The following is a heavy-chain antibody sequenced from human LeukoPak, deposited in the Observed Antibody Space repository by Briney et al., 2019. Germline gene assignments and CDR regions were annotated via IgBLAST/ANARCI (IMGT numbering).Heavy chain of an antibody. J-gene: IGHJ5*02. CDR2: IYQTGST. Sequence: PSGTLSLTCAVSGGSINNYKWRSWVRQPPGKGMEWIGEIYQTGSTNYKPSLKGRVTISLDNSKNQISLRLTSVTGADTAVYYCVKNGNYLLNLWGQGTLVTVSS. CDR3: VKNGNYLLNL. V-gene: IGHV4-4*02. CDR1: GGSINNYKW. D-gene: IGHD4-17*01.